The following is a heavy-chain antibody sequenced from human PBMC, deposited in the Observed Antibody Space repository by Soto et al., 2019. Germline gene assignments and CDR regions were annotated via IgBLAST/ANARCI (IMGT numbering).Heavy chain of an antibody. D-gene: IGHD3-3*01. CDR2: IRYGGNT. CDR3: ATGNIDFWSGYKYFYYGMDV. V-gene: IGHV4-39*02. J-gene: IGHJ6*02. CDR1: GGSVRSSNYY. Sequence: PSETLSLTCTVSGGSVRSSNYYWAWIRQPPGKGLEWIGSIRYGGNTYSNPSLKSRLTISVDTSNSHISLRLSSVTAADTDIYYCATGNIDFWSGYKYFYYGMDVWGQGTTVTVSS.